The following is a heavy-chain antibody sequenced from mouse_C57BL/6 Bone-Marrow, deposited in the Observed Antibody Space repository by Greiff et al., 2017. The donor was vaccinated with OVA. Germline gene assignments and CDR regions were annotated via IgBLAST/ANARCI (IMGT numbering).Heavy chain of an antibody. D-gene: IGHD1-1*01. Sequence: EVQGVESGGGLVKPGGSLKLSCAASGFTFSDYGMHWVRQAPEKGLEWVSYISSGSSTIYYADTVKCRFTISRDNAKNTLFLQMTSLRSEDTAMYYCAIYYYGSSFYAMDYWGQGTSVTVSS. V-gene: IGHV5-17*01. J-gene: IGHJ4*01. CDR2: ISSGSSTI. CDR1: GFTFSDYG. CDR3: AIYYYGSSFYAMDY.